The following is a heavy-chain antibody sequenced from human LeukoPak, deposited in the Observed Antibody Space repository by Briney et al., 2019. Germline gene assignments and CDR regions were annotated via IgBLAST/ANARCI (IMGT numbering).Heavy chain of an antibody. CDR1: GFTFSSYA. CDR3: ARDRIPVAVAGLFDY. CDR2: ISYDGSNK. D-gene: IGHD6-19*01. J-gene: IGHJ4*02. V-gene: IGHV3-30-3*01. Sequence: PGGSLRHSCAASGFTFSSYAMHWVRQAPGKGLEWVAVISYDGSNKYYADSVKGRFTISRDNSKNTLYLQMNSLRAEDTAVYYCARDRIPVAVAGLFDYWGQGTLVTVSS.